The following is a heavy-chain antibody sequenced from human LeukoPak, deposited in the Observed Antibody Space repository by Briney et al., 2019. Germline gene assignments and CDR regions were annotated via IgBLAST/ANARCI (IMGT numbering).Heavy chain of an antibody. D-gene: IGHD3-10*01. V-gene: IGHV1-24*01. CDR3: ASFYGSGSYSYYGMDV. CDR2: FDREDGET. CDR1: GYTLTELS. Sequence: ASVKVSCEVSGYTLTELSMHWVRQAPGKGLEWMGGFDREDGETIYAQKFQGRVTMTEDTSTDTAYMELSSLRSEDTAVYYCASFYGSGSYSYYGMDVWGKGTTVTVSS. J-gene: IGHJ6*04.